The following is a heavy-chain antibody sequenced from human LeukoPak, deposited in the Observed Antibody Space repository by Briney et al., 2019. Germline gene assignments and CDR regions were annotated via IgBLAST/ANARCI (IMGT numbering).Heavy chain of an antibody. CDR2: IKQDGSEK. CDR1: GFIFKDFW. CDR3: AKDAQPRSRWFDP. J-gene: IGHJ5*02. D-gene: IGHD3-16*01. Sequence: GGSLRLSCAASGFIFKDFWMIWVRQAPGKGLEWVANIKQDGSEKYHVDSVKGRFTISRDNAKNSLYLQMNTLRAEDTAMYYCAKDAQPRSRWFDPWGQGTLVTVSS. V-gene: IGHV3-7*03.